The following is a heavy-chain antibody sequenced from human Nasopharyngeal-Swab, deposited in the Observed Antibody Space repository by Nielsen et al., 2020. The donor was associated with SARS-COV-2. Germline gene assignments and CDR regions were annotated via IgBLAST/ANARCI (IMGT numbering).Heavy chain of an antibody. CDR3: TRELGIP. CDR1: GFTFSSHW. J-gene: IGHJ5*02. V-gene: IGHV3-74*01. CDR2: INSDGSST. Sequence: GESLKISCAASGFTFSSHWMHWFRQAPGEGLVWVSRINSDGSSTSYVDSVKGRFTISRDNTKNALYLQMNSLRAEDTAVYYCTRELGIPWGQGTLVTVSS. D-gene: IGHD3-16*01.